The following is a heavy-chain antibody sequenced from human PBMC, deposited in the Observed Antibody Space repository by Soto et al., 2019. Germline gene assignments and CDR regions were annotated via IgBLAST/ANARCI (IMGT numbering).Heavy chain of an antibody. CDR2: IYHSGST. J-gene: IGHJ6*02. D-gene: IGHD3-3*01. V-gene: IGHV4-4*02. CDR3: ARVGYYDFWSGYPNYYYYGMDV. Sequence: PSETLSLTCAVSGGSISSSNWWSCVRQPPGKGLEWIGEIYHSGSTNYNPSLKSRVTISVDKSKNQFSLKLSSVTAADTAVYYCARVGYYDFWSGYPNYYYYGMDVWGQGTTVTVSS. CDR1: GGSISSSNW.